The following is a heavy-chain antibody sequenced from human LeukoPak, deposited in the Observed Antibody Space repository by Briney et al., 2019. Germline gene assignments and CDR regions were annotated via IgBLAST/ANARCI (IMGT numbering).Heavy chain of an antibody. CDR3: ARAGYCSSTSCQWVPLV. J-gene: IGHJ6*02. V-gene: IGHV4-59*01. CDR2: IYYSGST. CDR1: GDSMKNYY. Sequence: SETLSLTCTVSGDSMKNYYWIWIQQSPGKGLEWIGYIYYSGSTYYNPSLKNRVTMSVDTSKKQFSPKLSFVTAADTAVYHCARAGYCSSTSCQWVPLVWGQGTTVTVSS. D-gene: IGHD2-2*03.